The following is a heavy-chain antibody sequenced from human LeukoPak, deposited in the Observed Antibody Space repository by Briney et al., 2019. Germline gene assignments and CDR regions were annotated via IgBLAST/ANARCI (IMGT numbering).Heavy chain of an antibody. CDR3: ARDDCSSTSCYPPRYYYMDV. Sequence: GSSVKVSCKASGGTFINYVISWVRQAPGQGLEWMGGIIPIFGTANYAQKLQGRVTITADESTCTAYMELSSLRPEDTAVYYCARDDCSSTSCYPPRYYYMDVWGKGTTVTVSS. CDR1: GGTFINYV. CDR2: IIPIFGTA. D-gene: IGHD2-2*01. V-gene: IGHV1-69*01. J-gene: IGHJ6*03.